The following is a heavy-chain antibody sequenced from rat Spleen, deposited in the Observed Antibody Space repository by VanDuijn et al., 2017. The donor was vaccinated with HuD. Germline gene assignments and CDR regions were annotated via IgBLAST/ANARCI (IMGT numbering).Heavy chain of an antibody. J-gene: IGHJ3*01. V-gene: IGHV2-41*01. CDR1: GFSLTSYN. CDR2: IWNTGGT. Sequence: VQVKESGPGLVQPSQTLSLTCTVAGFSLTSYNVHWVRQPPGKGLEWMGVIWNTGGTRYNSALKSRLSISKDTSKSQVFLKMNSLQTEDTATYYCAREDIITTAFAYWGQGTLVTVSS. D-gene: IGHD1-1*01. CDR3: AREDIITTAFAY.